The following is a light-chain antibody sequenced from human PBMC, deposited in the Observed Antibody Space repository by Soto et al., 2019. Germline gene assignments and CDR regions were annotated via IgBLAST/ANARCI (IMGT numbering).Light chain of an antibody. CDR1: SGSVSTSYY. J-gene: IGLJ3*02. CDR3: VLYMGSGIWV. V-gene: IGLV8-61*01. CDR2: STN. Sequence: QTVVTKEPSFSVSPGRTVTLTCGLSSGSVSTSYYPSWYQQTQGQAPRTLIYSTNTRSSGVPDRFSGSILGNKAALTITGAQADDESDYYCVLYMGSGIWVFGGGTKLTVL.